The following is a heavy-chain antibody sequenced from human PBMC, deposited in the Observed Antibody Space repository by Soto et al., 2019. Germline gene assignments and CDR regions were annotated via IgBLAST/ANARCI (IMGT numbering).Heavy chain of an antibody. Sequence: AASVKVSCKASGYTFTSYGISWVRQAPGQGLEWMGWISAYNGNTNYAQKLQGRVTMTTDTSTSTAYMELRSLRSEDTAVYYCARDLFYYDSSAPTFDYGGKVPLLSV. J-gene: IGHJ4*02. CDR1: GYTFTSYG. V-gene: IGHV1-18*01. CDR3: ARDLFYYDSSAPTFDY. CDR2: ISAYNGNT. D-gene: IGHD3-22*01.